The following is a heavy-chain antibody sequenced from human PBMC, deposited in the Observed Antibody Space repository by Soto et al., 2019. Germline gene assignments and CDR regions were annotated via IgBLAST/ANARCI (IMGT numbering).Heavy chain of an antibody. CDR2: ISAYNGNT. CDR3: ARGKQWLGAFDI. J-gene: IGHJ3*02. D-gene: IGHD6-19*01. Sequence: GASVKVSCKASGYTFSSSAMHWVRQAPGQRLEWMGWISAYNGNTNYAQKLQGRVTMTTDTSTSTAYMELRSLRSDDTAVYYCARGKQWLGAFDIWGQGTMVTVSS. CDR1: GYTFSSSA. V-gene: IGHV1-18*01.